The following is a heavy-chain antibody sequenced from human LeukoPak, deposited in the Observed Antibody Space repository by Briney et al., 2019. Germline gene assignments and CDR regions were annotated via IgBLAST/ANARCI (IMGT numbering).Heavy chain of an antibody. D-gene: IGHD3-9*01. CDR3: AKCILTGYYKGYMDV. J-gene: IGHJ6*03. Sequence: GGSLGLSCAASGFTFSSFGMSWVRQAPGKGLEWVSAISGSGGSTYSADSVKGRFTISRDNSKNTLYLQMNSLRAEDTAVYYCAKCILTGYYKGYMDVWGKGTTVTISS. CDR1: GFTFSSFG. CDR2: ISGSGGST. V-gene: IGHV3-23*01.